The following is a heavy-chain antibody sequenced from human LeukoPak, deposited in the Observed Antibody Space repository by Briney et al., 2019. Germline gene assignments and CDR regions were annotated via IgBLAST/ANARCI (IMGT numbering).Heavy chain of an antibody. CDR3: ARDRSSYEYYFDY. CDR1: GFPFSNYA. J-gene: IGHJ4*02. V-gene: IGHV3-30-3*01. D-gene: IGHD5-12*01. Sequence: PGRSLRLSCAASGFPFSNYAMHWVRQAPGKGLEWVAVISYDGTNKYYADSVKGRFTISRDNSKNTLYLQMSSLRAEDTAVYYCARDRSSYEYYFDYWGQGTLSPSPQ. CDR2: ISYDGTNK.